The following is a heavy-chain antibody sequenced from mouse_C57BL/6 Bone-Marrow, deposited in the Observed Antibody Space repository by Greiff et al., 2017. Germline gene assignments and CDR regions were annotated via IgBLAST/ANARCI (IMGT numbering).Heavy chain of an antibody. CDR2: ISSGSSTI. Sequence: EVKLMESGGGLVKPGGSLKLSCAASGFTFSDYGMHWVRQAPETGLEWVAYISSGSSTIYYADTVKGRFTISRDNAKNTLCLQMTSLRSEDTAMYYCARWFAYWGQGTLVTVSA. V-gene: IGHV5-17*01. J-gene: IGHJ3*01. CDR3: ARWFAY. CDR1: GFTFSDYG.